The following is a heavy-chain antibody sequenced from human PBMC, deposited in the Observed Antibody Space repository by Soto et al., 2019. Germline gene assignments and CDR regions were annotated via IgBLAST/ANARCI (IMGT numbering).Heavy chain of an antibody. J-gene: IGHJ6*02. CDR3: ARGGLRFYYYYYGMDV. Sequence: PSETLSLTCTVSGGSISSGGYYWSWIRQHPGKGLEWIGYIYYSGSTYYNPSLKSRVTISVDTSKNQFSLKLSSVTAADTAVYYCARGGLRFYYYYYGMDVWGQGTTVTVSS. CDR2: IYYSGST. CDR1: GGSISSGGYY. D-gene: IGHD5-12*01. V-gene: IGHV4-31*03.